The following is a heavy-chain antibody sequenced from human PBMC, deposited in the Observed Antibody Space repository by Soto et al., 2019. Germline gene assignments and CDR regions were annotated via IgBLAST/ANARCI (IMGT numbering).Heavy chain of an antibody. D-gene: IGHD6-6*01. V-gene: IGHV3-74*01. CDR3: VRGAIPTSSSAAGYTYFDP. CDR1: EFTFTDYW. CDR2: INGDGSGT. J-gene: IGHJ5*02. Sequence: EVQLVQSGGGLVQPGGSLRLSCAASEFTFTDYWMHWVRQAPGKGLVCVSRINGDGSGTDYADSVKGRFTISRDNARNTLYLQMNNLRAEDTAVYYCVRGAIPTSSSAAGYTYFDPWGQGTLVSVSS.